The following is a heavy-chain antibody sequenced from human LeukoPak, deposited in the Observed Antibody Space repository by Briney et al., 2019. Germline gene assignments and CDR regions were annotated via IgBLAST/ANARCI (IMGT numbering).Heavy chain of an antibody. CDR1: GGSISSYY. J-gene: IGHJ4*02. Sequence: SETLSLTCTVPGGSISSYYWSWIRQPPGKGLEWIGYIYYSGSTNYNPSLKSRVTISVDTSKNQFSLKLSSVTAADTAVYYCARDSDGYSRDYWGQGTLVTVSS. V-gene: IGHV4-59*01. D-gene: IGHD5-24*01. CDR3: ARDSDGYSRDY. CDR2: IYYSGST.